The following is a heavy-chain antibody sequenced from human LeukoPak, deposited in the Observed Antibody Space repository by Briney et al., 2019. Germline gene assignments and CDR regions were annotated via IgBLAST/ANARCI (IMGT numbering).Heavy chain of an antibody. V-gene: IGHV1-18*01. D-gene: IGHD3-3*01. CDR1: GYTFTSYG. J-gene: IGHJ3*02. Sequence: GASVKVSCKASGYTFTSYGISWVRQAPGQGLEWMGWISAYNGNTNYAQKLQGRVTMTTDTSTSTAYMELRSLGSDDTAVYYCARDKLRFLELGVGAFDIWGQGTMVTVSS. CDR2: ISAYNGNT. CDR3: ARDKLRFLELGVGAFDI.